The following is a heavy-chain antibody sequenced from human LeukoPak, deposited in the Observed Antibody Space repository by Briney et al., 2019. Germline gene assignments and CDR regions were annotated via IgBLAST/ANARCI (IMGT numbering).Heavy chain of an antibody. Sequence: ASVKVSCKASGYTFTAYYIHWVRQAPGQGLEWMGWTNPNSGGTNYALKFRGRVTMTRDTSISTASMELSRLRSDDTAVYYCARPQDHGGNVENFDIWGQGTMVTVSS. CDR1: GYTFTAYY. V-gene: IGHV1-2*02. CDR2: TNPNSGGT. CDR3: ARPQDHGGNVENFDI. D-gene: IGHD4-23*01. J-gene: IGHJ3*02.